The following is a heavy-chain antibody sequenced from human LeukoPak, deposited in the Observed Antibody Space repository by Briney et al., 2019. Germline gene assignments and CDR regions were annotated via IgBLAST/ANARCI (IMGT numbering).Heavy chain of an antibody. J-gene: IGHJ4*02. CDR1: DDSISDYY. CDR2: FYNSGRS. D-gene: IGHD3-16*01. CDR3: TRGAGWLIDY. V-gene: IGHV4-59*01. Sequence: SETLSLTCTVSDDSISDYYRGWIRQPPGKGLVRIGYFYNSGRSTYNPSLKSRVTISADTSKNHFSLKLNSVTTADTAVYYCTRGAGWLIDYWGQGILVTVSS.